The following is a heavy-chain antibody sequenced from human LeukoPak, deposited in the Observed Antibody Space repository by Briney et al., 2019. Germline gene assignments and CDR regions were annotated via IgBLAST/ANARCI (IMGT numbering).Heavy chain of an antibody. CDR3: ARVGSTDSPHAFDI. CDR2: VNSDGSTT. CDR1: GFPFSNYW. V-gene: IGHV3-74*01. J-gene: IGHJ3*02. Sequence: PGGSLRLSCAASGFPFSNYWMHWVRQAPGKGLVWVSRVNSDGSTTNYADSVKGRFTISRDNAKNTLYLQMNSLRAEDTSVYYCARVGSTDSPHAFDIWGQGTMVTVSS. D-gene: IGHD2-21*02.